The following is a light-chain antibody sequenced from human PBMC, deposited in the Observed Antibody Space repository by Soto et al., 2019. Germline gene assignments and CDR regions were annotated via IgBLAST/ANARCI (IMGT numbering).Light chain of an antibody. CDR3: QQFNVYPLT. CDR1: QGIRDF. V-gene: IGKV1-9*01. J-gene: IGKJ4*01. Sequence: DIQLTQSPSFLSASVGDRVTITCRASQGIRDFLAWYQQKPGKAPKLLIYAASTLQTGVPTRFSGIASGTEFTLIISNLLPADFSTYYFQQFNVYPLTFGGGPKVEIK. CDR2: AAS.